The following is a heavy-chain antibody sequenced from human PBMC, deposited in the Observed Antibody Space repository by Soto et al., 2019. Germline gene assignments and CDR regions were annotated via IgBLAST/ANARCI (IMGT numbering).Heavy chain of an antibody. J-gene: IGHJ6*03. CDR3: ARDLLTAIQFGVVRPGYYMDV. Sequence: GGSLRLSCAASGFTFSSYGMHWVRQAPGKGLEWVAVIWYDGSNKYYADSVKGRFTISRDNSKNTLYLQMNSLRAEDTAVYYCARDLLTAIQFGVVRPGYYMDVWGKGTTVTVSS. CDR1: GFTFSSYG. CDR2: IWYDGSNK. V-gene: IGHV3-33*01. D-gene: IGHD3-3*01.